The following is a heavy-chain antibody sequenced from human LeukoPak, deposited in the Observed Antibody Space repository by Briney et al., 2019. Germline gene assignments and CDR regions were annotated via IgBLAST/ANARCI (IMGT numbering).Heavy chain of an antibody. CDR1: GYTFTGYY. Sequence: GASVKVSCKASGYTFTGYYMHWVRQAPGQGLEWMGWMNPNSGNTGYAQKFQGRVTMTRNTSISTAYMELSSLRSEDTAVYYCVIYYDSSGYYYRDAFDIWGQGTMVTVSS. CDR3: VIYYDSSGYYYRDAFDI. D-gene: IGHD3-22*01. CDR2: MNPNSGNT. V-gene: IGHV1-8*02. J-gene: IGHJ3*02.